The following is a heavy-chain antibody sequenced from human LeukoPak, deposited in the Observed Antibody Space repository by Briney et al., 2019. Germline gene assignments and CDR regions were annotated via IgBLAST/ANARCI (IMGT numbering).Heavy chain of an antibody. Sequence: PGGSLRLSCAASGFTFSSYAMSWVRQAPGKGLEWVSAISGSGGSTYYADSVKGRFTISRDNSKNTLYLQMNSLRAEDTAVYYCASPRVGSSSWPLRAAFDIWGQGTMVTVSS. CDR2: ISGSGGST. V-gene: IGHV3-23*01. CDR3: ASPRVGSSSWPLRAAFDI. J-gene: IGHJ3*02. D-gene: IGHD6-13*01. CDR1: GFTFSSYA.